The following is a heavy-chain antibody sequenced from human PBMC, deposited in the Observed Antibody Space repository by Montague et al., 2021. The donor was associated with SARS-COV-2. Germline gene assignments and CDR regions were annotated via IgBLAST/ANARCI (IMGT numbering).Heavy chain of an antibody. V-gene: IGHV4-59*01. CDR2: IYYSGST. J-gene: IGHJ4*02. Sequence: SETLFLTCTVSGGSISSYYWSWIRQPPGKGLEWIGYIYYSGSTNYNPSLKSRVTISVDTSKNQFSLKLSSVTAADTAVYYCAGVEGGGVIDYWGQGTLVTVSS. CDR1: GGSISSYY. D-gene: IGHD2-8*02. CDR3: AGVEGGGVIDY.